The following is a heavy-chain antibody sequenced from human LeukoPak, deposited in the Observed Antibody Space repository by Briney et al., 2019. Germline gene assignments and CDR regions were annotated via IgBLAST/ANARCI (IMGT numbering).Heavy chain of an antibody. Sequence: SETLSLTCTVSGDSISSSYWGWIRQHAGKGLEWIGRIHTSGSTCYSPSLKSRVTMSVDTSTNQFSLKLSSVTAADTAMYYCARVRLGRGLDYWGQGTLVTVSS. CDR2: IHTSGST. J-gene: IGHJ4*02. D-gene: IGHD6-19*01. CDR1: GDSISSSY. CDR3: ARVRLGRGLDY. V-gene: IGHV4-4*07.